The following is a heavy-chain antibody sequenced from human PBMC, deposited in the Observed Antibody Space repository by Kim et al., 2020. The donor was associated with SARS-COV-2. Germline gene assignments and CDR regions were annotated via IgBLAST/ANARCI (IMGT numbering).Heavy chain of an antibody. CDR3: ARAKFDWLLYSYGMDV. CDR2: ISSRCSTI. J-gene: IGHJ6*02. Sequence: GGSLRLSCAASGFTFSSYEMNWVRQAPGKGLEWVSYISSRCSTIYYADSVKGRFTISRDNAKNSLYLQMNSLRAEDTAVYYCARAKFDWLLYSYGMDVWGQGTTVTVSS. D-gene: IGHD3-9*01. CDR1: GFTFSSYE. V-gene: IGHV3-48*03.